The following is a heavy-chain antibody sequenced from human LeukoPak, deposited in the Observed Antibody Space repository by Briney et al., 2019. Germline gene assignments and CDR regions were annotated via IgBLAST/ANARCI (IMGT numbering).Heavy chain of an antibody. J-gene: IGHJ4*02. CDR1: GGAITNYY. V-gene: IGHV4-59*01. CDR2: IYYTGST. Sequence: SETLSLTCGVSGGAITNYYWNWIRQAPGKGLEWLGYIYYTGSTTYNPSVKSRITISLDTSKKQISLKLRSVTAADTAVYYCARESDDSSGSVDYWGQGTLVTVSS. D-gene: IGHD3-22*01. CDR3: ARESDDSSGSVDY.